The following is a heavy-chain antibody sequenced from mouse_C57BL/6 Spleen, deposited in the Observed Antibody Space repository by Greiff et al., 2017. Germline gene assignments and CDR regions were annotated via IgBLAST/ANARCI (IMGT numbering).Heavy chain of an antibody. CDR3: ARFTTVVAPYFDY. CDR1: GYSITSGYY. Sequence: VQLQQSGPGLVKPSQSLSLTCSVTGYSITSGYYWNWIRQFPGNKLEWMGYISYDGSNNYNPSLKNRISITRDTSKNQFFLKLNSVTTEDTATYYCARFTTVVAPYFDYWGQGTTLTVSS. CDR2: ISYDGSN. J-gene: IGHJ2*01. D-gene: IGHD1-1*01. V-gene: IGHV3-6*01.